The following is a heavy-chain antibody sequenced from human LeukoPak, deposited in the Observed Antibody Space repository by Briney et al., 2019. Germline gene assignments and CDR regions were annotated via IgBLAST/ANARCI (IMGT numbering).Heavy chain of an antibody. V-gene: IGHV4-61*02. J-gene: IGHJ5*02. Sequence: PSQTLSLTCTVSGGSFSSRPYYWSWIRQPAGKGLEWIGRIYTSGDTDYNPSLKSRVTISVDTSKNQFSLQLSSMTASNTAVYYCARVGPYIEVDPWGQGTLVIVSS. CDR3: ARVGPYIEVDP. D-gene: IGHD5-12*01. CDR1: GGSFSSRPYY. CDR2: IYTSGDT.